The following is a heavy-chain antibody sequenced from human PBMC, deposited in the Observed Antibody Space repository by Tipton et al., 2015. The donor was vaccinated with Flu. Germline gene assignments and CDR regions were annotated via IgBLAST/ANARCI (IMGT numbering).Heavy chain of an antibody. J-gene: IGHJ4*02. V-gene: IGHV3-53*01. CDR1: GFTVSNNY. D-gene: IGHD3-16*01. CDR3: ARDPNGVMTGTWG. CDR2: IYSGGDT. Sequence: QLVQSGGGLIQPGGSLRLSCAASGFTVSNNYMSWVRHAPGKGLEWVSHIYSGGDTNYAGSVRGRFTISRDNSKNTLYLQMNSLRPEDSAVYYCARDPNGVMTGTWGWGQGTLVTVSS.